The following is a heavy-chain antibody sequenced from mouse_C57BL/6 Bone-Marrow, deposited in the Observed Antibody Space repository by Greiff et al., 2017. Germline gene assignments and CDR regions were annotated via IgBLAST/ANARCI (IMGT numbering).Heavy chain of an antibody. CDR2: MHPNGGSP. Sequence: VQLQQPGAELVKPGASVKLSCTASGYTFTNYWMHWVKQRPGQGLEWIGMMHPNGGSPDYNEKFKSEATLSVDKSSRTAYMELSSLTSEDSAVYYCARSYDYDDYTMDYGGQGTSVTVSS. J-gene: IGHJ4*01. V-gene: IGHV1-64*01. CDR1: GYTFTNYW. CDR3: ARSYDYDDYTMDY. D-gene: IGHD2-4*01.